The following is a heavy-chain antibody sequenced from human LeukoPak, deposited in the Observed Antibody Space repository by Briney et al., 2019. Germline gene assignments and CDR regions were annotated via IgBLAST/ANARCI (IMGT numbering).Heavy chain of an antibody. D-gene: IGHD5-12*01. CDR3: ARYNGYDSSYFDY. Sequence: ASVTVSCKASGYTFTGYYMHWVRQAPGQGLEWMGWINPNSGGTNYAQKFQGRVTMTRDTSISTAYMELSRLRSDDTAVYYCARYNGYDSSYFDYWGQGTLVTVSS. CDR1: GYTFTGYY. CDR2: INPNSGGT. V-gene: IGHV1-2*02. J-gene: IGHJ4*02.